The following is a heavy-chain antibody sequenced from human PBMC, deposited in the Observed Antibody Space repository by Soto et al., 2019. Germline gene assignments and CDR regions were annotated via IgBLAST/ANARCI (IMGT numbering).Heavy chain of an antibody. CDR3: AALLRYYYYMDV. J-gene: IGHJ6*03. Sequence: GGSLRLSCAASGFTFSSYAMHWVRQAPGKGLGWVAVISYDGSNKYYADSVKGRFNISRDNSKNTLYLQMNSLRAEDTAVYYCAALLRYYYYMDVWGKGTTVTVSS. V-gene: IGHV3-30-3*01. D-gene: IGHD2-15*01. CDR2: ISYDGSNK. CDR1: GFTFSSYA.